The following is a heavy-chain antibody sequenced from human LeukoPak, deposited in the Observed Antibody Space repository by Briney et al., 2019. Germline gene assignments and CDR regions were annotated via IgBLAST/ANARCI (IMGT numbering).Heavy chain of an antibody. CDR1: GFTFSSYA. V-gene: IGHV3-23*01. CDR3: AKDTGRYFDWLLQSQYNWFDP. Sequence: PGGSLRLSCAASGFTFSSYAMSWVRQAPGKGLEWVSAISGSGGSTYYADSVKGRFTISRDNSKNALYLQMNSLRAEDTAVYYCAKDTGRYFDWLLQSQYNWFDPWGQGTLVTVSS. CDR2: ISGSGGST. D-gene: IGHD3-9*01. J-gene: IGHJ5*02.